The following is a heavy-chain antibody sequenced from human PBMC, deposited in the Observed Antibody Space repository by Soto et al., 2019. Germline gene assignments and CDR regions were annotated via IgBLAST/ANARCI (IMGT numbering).Heavy chain of an antibody. CDR2: ISSSSSYI. V-gene: IGHV3-21*01. Sequence: PGGSLRLSCAASGFTFSSYSMNCVRQAPGKGLEWVSSISSSSSYIYYADSVKGRFTISRDNAKNSLYLQMNSLRAEDTAVYYWAARVRYGSGSYYNGDVEYWGQGTMVTVSS. D-gene: IGHD3-10*01. J-gene: IGHJ4*02. CDR3: AARVRYGSGSYYNGDVEY. CDR1: GFTFSSYS.